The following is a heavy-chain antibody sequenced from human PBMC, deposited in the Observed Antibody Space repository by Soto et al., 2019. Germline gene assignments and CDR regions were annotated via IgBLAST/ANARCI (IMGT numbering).Heavy chain of an antibody. CDR3: AKDQLRGVRGVITYYYGMDV. CDR2: ISYDGSNK. V-gene: IGHV3-30*18. CDR1: GFTFSSYG. J-gene: IGHJ6*02. Sequence: QVQLMESGGGVVQPGRSLRLSCAASGFTFSSYGMHWVRQAPGKGLEWVAVISYDGSNKYYADSVKGRFTISRDNSKNTLYLQMNSLRAEDTAVYYCAKDQLRGVRGVITYYYGMDVWGQGTTVTVSS. D-gene: IGHD3-10*01.